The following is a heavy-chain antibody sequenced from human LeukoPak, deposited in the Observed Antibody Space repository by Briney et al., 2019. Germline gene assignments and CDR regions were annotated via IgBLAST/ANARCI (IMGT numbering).Heavy chain of an antibody. Sequence: SETLSLTCAVYGGSFSGYYWSWIRQPPGKGLEWIGEINHSGSTNYNPSLKSRVTISVDTSKNQSSLKLSSVTAADTAVYYCARDSPANYYDSSGYYYVSRAFDIWGQGTMVTVSS. V-gene: IGHV4-34*01. CDR3: ARDSPANYYDSSGYYYVSRAFDI. CDR2: INHSGST. CDR1: GGSFSGYY. D-gene: IGHD3-22*01. J-gene: IGHJ3*02.